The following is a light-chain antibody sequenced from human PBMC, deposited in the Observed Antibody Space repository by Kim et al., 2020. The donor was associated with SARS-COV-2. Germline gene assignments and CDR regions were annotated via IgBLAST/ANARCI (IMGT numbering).Light chain of an antibody. V-gene: IGLV3-19*01. J-gene: IGLJ2*01. CDR3: NSRDSSGNFVV. CDR2: GKN. CDR1: SLRSYY. Sequence: ALGQTVRITCQGDSLRSYYASWYQQKAGQAPVLVIYGKNNRPSGIPDRFSGSSSGNTASLTITGAQAEDEADYYCNSRDSSGNFVVFGGGTQLTVL.